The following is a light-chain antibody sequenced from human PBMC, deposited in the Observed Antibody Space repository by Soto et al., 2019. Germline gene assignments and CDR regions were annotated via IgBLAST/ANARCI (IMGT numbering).Light chain of an antibody. CDR2: GAS. CDR3: QQTTSFPIT. Sequence: DVQVTQSPSFVSASVGDRVTITCRASQGIGTWLAWYQQKPGAAPNLLISGASSLESGVPARFSGSGLGTHFTFTIVSLQPEDSATYYCQQTTSFPITFGQGPRLEIK. V-gene: IGKV1D-12*01. J-gene: IGKJ5*01. CDR1: QGIGTW.